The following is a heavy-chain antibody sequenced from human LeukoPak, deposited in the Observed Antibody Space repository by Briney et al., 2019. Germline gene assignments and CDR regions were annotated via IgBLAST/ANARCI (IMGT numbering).Heavy chain of an antibody. V-gene: IGHV3-21*01. CDR1: GFTFSSYT. CDR2: ISSSSSYI. Sequence: GGSLRLSCAASGFTFSSYTMNWVRQAPGKGLESVSSISSSSSYIYYADSVKGRFTISRDNAKNSLYLQMNSLRAEDTAVYYCATYPTGRFDPWGQGTLVTVSS. J-gene: IGHJ5*02. D-gene: IGHD2-8*02. CDR3: ATYPTGRFDP.